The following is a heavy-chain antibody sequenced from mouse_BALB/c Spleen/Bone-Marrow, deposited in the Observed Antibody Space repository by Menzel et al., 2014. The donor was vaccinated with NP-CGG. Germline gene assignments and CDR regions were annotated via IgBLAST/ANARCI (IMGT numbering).Heavy chain of an antibody. CDR3: ARKGAMITHYYAMDY. V-gene: IGHV5-17*02. Sequence: EVQLVESGGGLVQPGGSRKLSCAASGFTFSSFGMHWVRQAPEKGPEWVAYISNGSSTFYYADTVKGRFTISRDNPKNTLLRKMNSLRSEDTAMYYCARKGAMITHYYAMDYWRQGTSVTVPP. CDR1: GFTFSSFG. D-gene: IGHD2-4*01. CDR2: ISNGSSTF. J-gene: IGHJ4*01.